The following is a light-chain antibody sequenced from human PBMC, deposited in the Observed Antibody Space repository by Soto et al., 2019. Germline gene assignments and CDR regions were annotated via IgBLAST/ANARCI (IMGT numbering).Light chain of an antibody. CDR3: QQGYSSPYT. CDR2: DVS. CDR1: QSISTW. J-gene: IGKJ5*01. V-gene: IGKV1-5*01. Sequence: DIQMTQSPSTLSASVGDRVTITCRASQSISTWLAWYQQKPGKAPKLLIYDVSSLESGVPSRFSGSGSGTDFTLTISSLQPEDFATYYCQQGYSSPYTFGQGTRLEIK.